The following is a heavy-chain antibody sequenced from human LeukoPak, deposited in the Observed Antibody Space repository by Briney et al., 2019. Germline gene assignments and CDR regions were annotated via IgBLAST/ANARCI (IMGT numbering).Heavy chain of an antibody. CDR1: GGSISSGDYY. Sequence: SQTLSLTCTVSGGSISSGDYYWSWIRQPPGKGLEWIGYIYYSGSTYYNPSLKSRVTILVDTSKNQFSLKLSSVTAADTAVYYCARDVLSADYYDSSWGLRPPYGMDVWGQGTTVTVSS. CDR2: IYYSGST. J-gene: IGHJ6*02. D-gene: IGHD3-22*01. V-gene: IGHV4-30-4*01. CDR3: ARDVLSADYYDSSWGLRPPYGMDV.